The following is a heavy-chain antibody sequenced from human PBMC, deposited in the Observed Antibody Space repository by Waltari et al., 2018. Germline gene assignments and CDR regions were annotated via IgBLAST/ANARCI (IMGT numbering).Heavy chain of an antibody. V-gene: IGHV3-74*01. CDR3: VRDLAGVGGH. Sequence: EVQLVESGGGLVQPGGSLRLSCAASGFTFGSNWMHWVRQVPGKGRVWVSRTNEDGSTTNYADAVRGRFTISRDNAKDTLFLQMNSLRVDDTAVYYCVRDLAGVGGHWGQGALVTVSS. J-gene: IGHJ4*02. CDR2: TNEDGSTT. D-gene: IGHD3-16*01. CDR1: GFTFGSNW.